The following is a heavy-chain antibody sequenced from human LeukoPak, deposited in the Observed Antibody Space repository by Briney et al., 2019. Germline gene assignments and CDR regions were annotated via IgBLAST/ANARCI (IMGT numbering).Heavy chain of an antibody. Sequence: QPGGSLRLSCAASGFTFSSYWMRWVRQAPGKGLEWVANIKQDGSEKYYVDSVKGRFTISRDNAKNSLYLQMNSLRAEDTAVYYCATSYSIRAFDIWGQGTMVTVSS. D-gene: IGHD3-10*01. CDR1: GFTFSSYW. J-gene: IGHJ3*02. CDR2: IKQDGSEK. V-gene: IGHV3-7*01. CDR3: ATSYSIRAFDI.